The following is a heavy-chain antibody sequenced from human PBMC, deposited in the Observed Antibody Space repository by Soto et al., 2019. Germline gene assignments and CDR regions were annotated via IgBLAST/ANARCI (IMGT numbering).Heavy chain of an antibody. J-gene: IGHJ4*02. CDR3: AKELVVVAGSDY. Sequence: GGSLRLSCAASGFTFVSYAMSWVRQAPGKGLQWVSSISGSAITTYYADSVKGRFTISRDNSKNTLYLQMNNLTAEDTAVYFCAKELVVVAGSDYWGQGTPVTVSS. D-gene: IGHD6-19*01. V-gene: IGHV3-23*01. CDR1: GFTFVSYA. CDR2: ISGSAITT.